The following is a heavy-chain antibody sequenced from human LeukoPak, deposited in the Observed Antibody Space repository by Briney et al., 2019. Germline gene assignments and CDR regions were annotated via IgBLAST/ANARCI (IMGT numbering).Heavy chain of an antibody. V-gene: IGHV3-7*04. CDR3: ARGDDFSGDH. CDR1: GFTFSNFW. Sequence: GSLRLSCAVSGFTFSNFWMSWVRQAPGRGLEWVANIHPEGNEKYHVESVKGRFAISRDNTKNLLFLQMNGLRVEDTAVYYCARGDDFSGDHWGQGTLVTVSS. D-gene: IGHD1-1*01. CDR2: IHPEGNEK. J-gene: IGHJ4*02.